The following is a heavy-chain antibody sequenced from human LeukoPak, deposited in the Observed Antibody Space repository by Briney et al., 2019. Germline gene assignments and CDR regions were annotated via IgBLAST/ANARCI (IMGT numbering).Heavy chain of an antibody. CDR2: ISGNGVST. J-gene: IGHJ4*02. V-gene: IGHV3-43*02. CDR3: AKESGKFDY. Sequence: GGSLRLSCVASGLPIADFAMHWVRQAPGKGLEWVSLISGNGVSTFYADSVKGRFSISRDNSKNSLYLEMNSLRTEDAAMYYCAKESGKFDYWGQGTLVAVSS. CDR1: GLPIADFA.